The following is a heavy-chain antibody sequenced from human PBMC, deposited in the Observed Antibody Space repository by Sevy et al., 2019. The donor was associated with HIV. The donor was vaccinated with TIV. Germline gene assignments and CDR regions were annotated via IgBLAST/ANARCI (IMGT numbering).Heavy chain of an antibody. CDR2: IIFSGSKT. D-gene: IGHD3-3*01. V-gene: IGHV3-23*01. J-gene: IGHJ4*01. Sequence: GGSLRLSCAAARFNFNNYAMTWVRQAPGKGLEWVSGIIFSGSKTYYAESVKGRFSISRDPSKNTLYLQMNNVRVEDTAVYFCAKTPFMDFWNDYYSFYFDFWGHGTLVTVSS. CDR1: RFNFNNYA. CDR3: AKTPFMDFWNDYYSFYFDF.